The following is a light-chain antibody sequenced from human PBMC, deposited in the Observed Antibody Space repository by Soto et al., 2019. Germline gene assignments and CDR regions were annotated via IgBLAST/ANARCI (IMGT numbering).Light chain of an antibody. J-gene: IGKJ4*01. CDR2: AAS. CDR3: QQTFSVPPT. Sequence: DIQMTQSPSSLSASVGDSVTITCRASQSIGTYLNWYQQKSGRAPNLLICAASSLQSGVLSRFSGSGSAVDFTLSVSNRQPGDFATYYCQQTFSVPPTFGGGTKVELK. V-gene: IGKV1-39*01. CDR1: QSIGTY.